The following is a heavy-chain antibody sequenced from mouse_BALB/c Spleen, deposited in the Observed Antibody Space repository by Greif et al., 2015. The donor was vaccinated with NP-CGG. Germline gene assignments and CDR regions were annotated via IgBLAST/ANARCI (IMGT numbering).Heavy chain of an antibody. D-gene: IGHD3-1*01. Sequence: VKLVESGPGLVAPSQSLSITCTVSGFSLTSYGVHWVRQPPGKGPEWLGVIWAGGSTNYNSALMSRLSISKDNSKSQVFLKMNSLQTDDTAMYYCARDRAFYAMDYWGQGTSVTVSS. CDR3: ARDRAFYAMDY. CDR1: GFSLTSYG. CDR2: IWAGGST. J-gene: IGHJ4*01. V-gene: IGHV2-9*02.